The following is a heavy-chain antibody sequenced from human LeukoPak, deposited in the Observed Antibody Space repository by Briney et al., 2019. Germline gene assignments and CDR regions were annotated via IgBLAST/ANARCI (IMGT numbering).Heavy chain of an antibody. D-gene: IGHD1-26*01. J-gene: IGHJ4*02. Sequence: GGSLRLSCAASGFTFSSYWMSWVRQAPGKGLEWVANIKQDGSEKYYVDSVKGRFTISRDNAKNSLYLQMNSLRAEDTAVYYCARYPIVGATEVFDYWGQGTLVTVSS. CDR3: ARYPIVGATEVFDY. CDR1: GFTFSSYW. CDR2: IKQDGSEK. V-gene: IGHV3-7*01.